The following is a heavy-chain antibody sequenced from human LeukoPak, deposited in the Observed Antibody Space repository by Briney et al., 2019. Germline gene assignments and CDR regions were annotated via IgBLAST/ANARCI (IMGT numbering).Heavy chain of an antibody. V-gene: IGHV4-34*01. CDR3: ATFTVAGSGGQEGWFDP. CDR1: GGSFSGYY. CDR2: INHSGST. Sequence: PSETLSLPCAVYGGSFSGYYWSWIRQPPGKGLEWIGEINHSGSTNYNPSLKSRVTISVDTSKNQFSLKLSSVTAADTAVYYCATFTVAGSGGQEGWFDPWGQGTLVTVSS. J-gene: IGHJ5*02. D-gene: IGHD6-19*01.